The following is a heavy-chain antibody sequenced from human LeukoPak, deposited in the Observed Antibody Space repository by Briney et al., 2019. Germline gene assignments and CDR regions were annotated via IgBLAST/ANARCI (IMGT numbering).Heavy chain of an antibody. J-gene: IGHJ4*02. D-gene: IGHD3-16*01. CDR2: IYYSGST. CDR3: ARDGGIQFESAY. CDR1: GGSISSGDYY. Sequence: SQTLSLTCTVSGGSISSGDYYWSWIRQPPGKGLEWIGYIYYSGSTYYNPSLKSRVTISVDTSKNQFSLELSSVTAADTAVYYCARDGGIQFESAYWGQGTLVTVSS. V-gene: IGHV4-30-4*01.